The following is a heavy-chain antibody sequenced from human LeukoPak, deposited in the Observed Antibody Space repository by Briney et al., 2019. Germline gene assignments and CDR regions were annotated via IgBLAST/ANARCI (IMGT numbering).Heavy chain of an antibody. CDR3: ARHCYSCDGSAYYNFDF. J-gene: IGHJ4*02. CDR2: IYYSGGT. Sequence: SETLSLTCIVSGGSISSISSNNYHWGWIRQPPGKGLEWIGSIYYSGGTDYNPSLKSRVTISVDTSKNQFSLKLSSVTAADTAVYYCARHCYSCDGSAYYNFDFWGQGTLVTVSS. D-gene: IGHD3-22*01. V-gene: IGHV4-39*01. CDR1: GGSISSISSNNYH.